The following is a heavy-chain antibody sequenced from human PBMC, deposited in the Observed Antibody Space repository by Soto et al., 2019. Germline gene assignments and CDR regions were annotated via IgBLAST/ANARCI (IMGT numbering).Heavy chain of an antibody. CDR1: GYTFTSYY. J-gene: IGHJ4*02. V-gene: IGHV1-18*04. CDR2: ISAYNGNT. D-gene: IGHD3-16*02. CDR3: ASGMITFGGVIAEIDY. Sequence: GASVKVSCKASGYTFTSYYMHWVRQAPGQGLEWMGWISAYNGNTNYAQKLQGRVTMTTDTSTSTAYMELRSLRSDDTAVYYCASGMITFGGVIAEIDYWGQGTLVTVSS.